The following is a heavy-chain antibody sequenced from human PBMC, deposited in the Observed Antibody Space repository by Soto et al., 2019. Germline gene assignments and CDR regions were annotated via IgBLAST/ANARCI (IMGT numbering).Heavy chain of an antibody. CDR1: GGSVSSATSY. D-gene: IGHD5-12*01. Sequence: SETLSLTCTVSGGSVSSATSYWNWLRQPPGGGLEWIGYMHYSGSSDYNPSLKSRVTISVDTSKNQISLKMNSVTAADTAVYYCARDTQYSGYDSVSRFDYWGQGTLVTVSS. J-gene: IGHJ4*02. CDR2: MHYSGSS. V-gene: IGHV4-61*01. CDR3: ARDTQYSGYDSVSRFDY.